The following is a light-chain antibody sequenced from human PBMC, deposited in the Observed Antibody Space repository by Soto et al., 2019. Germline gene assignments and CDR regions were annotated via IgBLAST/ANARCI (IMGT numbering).Light chain of an antibody. CDR1: QSVSSSY. CDR3: QQSHIWPPIT. J-gene: IGKJ5*01. Sequence: EIVLTQSPGTLSLSPGERATLSCRASQSVSSSYLAWYQQKPGQAPRLLIYGASSRATGIPDRFSGSGSGTDFTLTINSLETEDSAIYYCQQSHIWPPITFGQGTRLEI. V-gene: IGKV3-20*01. CDR2: GAS.